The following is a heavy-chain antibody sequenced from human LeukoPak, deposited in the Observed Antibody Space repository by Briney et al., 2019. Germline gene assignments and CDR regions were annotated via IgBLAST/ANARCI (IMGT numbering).Heavy chain of an antibody. Sequence: SETLSLTCAVSGGSIKSYYWSWIRQPAEKGLECVGRIYTSGSTNYNPSLKSRVAISMDKSKNQFSLKLTSVTAADTAVYYCATPKGYYYGSGPGYFNYWGQGTLVTVSS. CDR1: GGSIKSYY. D-gene: IGHD3-10*01. CDR2: IYTSGST. CDR3: ATPKGYYYGSGPGYFNY. V-gene: IGHV4-4*07. J-gene: IGHJ4*02.